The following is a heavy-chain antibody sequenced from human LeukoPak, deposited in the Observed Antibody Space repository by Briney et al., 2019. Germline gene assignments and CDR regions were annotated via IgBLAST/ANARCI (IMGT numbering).Heavy chain of an antibody. CDR1: GFTFRSHP. Sequence: GGSLRLSCAASGFTFRSHPMQWVRQAPGKGLEYISAIDTVGGITHYADSGRSTISRDNSKNTLSLQVGSLRPDDMAVYYCARGIDSPSCTSTSCPEGIDLWGQGTLVTVSS. V-gene: IGHV3-64*02. J-gene: IGHJ4*02. D-gene: IGHD2-2*01. CDR2: IDTVGGIT. CDR3: ARGIDSPSCTSTSCPEGIDL.